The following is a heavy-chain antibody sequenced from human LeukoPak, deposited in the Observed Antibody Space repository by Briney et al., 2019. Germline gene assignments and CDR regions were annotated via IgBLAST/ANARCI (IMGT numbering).Heavy chain of an antibody. CDR1: GYTFTSYY. J-gene: IGHJ6*02. CDR2: INPSGGST. D-gene: IGHD3-3*01. Sequence: GASVKVSCKASGYTFTSYYMHWVRQAPGQGLEWMGIINPSGGSTSYAQKFQGRVTMTRDTSTSTVYMELSSLRSEDTAVYYCARDRESYDFWSGSPYYYGMDVWGQGTTVTVSS. V-gene: IGHV1-46*01. CDR3: ARDRESYDFWSGSPYYYGMDV.